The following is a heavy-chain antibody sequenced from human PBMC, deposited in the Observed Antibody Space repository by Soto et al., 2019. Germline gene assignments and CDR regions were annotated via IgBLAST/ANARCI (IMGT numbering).Heavy chain of an antibody. CDR1: GFTFSSYS. V-gene: IGHV3-48*02. CDR3: ARDPGGSYLAVWYYGMDV. D-gene: IGHD1-26*01. CDR2: ISSSSSTI. Sequence: PVGSLRLSCAASGFTFSSYSMNWVRQAPGKGLEWVSYISSSSSTIYYADSVKGRFTISRDNAKNSLYLQMNSLRDEDTAVYYCARDPGGSYLAVWYYGMDVWGQGTTVTVSS. J-gene: IGHJ6*02.